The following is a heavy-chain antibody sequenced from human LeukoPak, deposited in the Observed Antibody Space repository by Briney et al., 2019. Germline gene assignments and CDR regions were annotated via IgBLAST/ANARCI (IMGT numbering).Heavy chain of an antibody. CDR1: GFTFSSYA. V-gene: IGHV3-21*01. CDR3: ARAHHYGDYRALNYFDF. Sequence: GGSLRLSCAASGFTFSSYAISWVRQAPGKGLEWVSSITSGSNYIYYADSVKGRFTISRDNAKNSLFLQMNSLRAEDTAVYYCARAHHYGDYRALNYFDFWGQGTLVTVSS. CDR2: ITSGSNYI. J-gene: IGHJ4*02. D-gene: IGHD4-17*01.